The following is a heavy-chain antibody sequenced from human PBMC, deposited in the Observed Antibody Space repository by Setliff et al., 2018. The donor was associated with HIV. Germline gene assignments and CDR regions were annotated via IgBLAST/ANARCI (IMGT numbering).Heavy chain of an antibody. J-gene: IGHJ4*02. V-gene: IGHV1-3*01. Sequence: ASVKVSCKASGDTFTTYALHWVRQAPGQRLEWVGWINAGNGDTKSSQKFQGRVTITRDTSASTAYMELSSLRSEDTGVYYCAIGSSNWPHRPNNYYFDYWGQGTPVTVSS. CDR1: GDTFTTYA. CDR2: INAGNGDT. D-gene: IGHD6-13*01. CDR3: AIGSSNWPHRPNNYYFDY.